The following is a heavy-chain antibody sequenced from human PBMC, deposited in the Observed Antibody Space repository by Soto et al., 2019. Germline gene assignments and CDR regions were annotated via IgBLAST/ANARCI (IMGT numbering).Heavy chain of an antibody. D-gene: IGHD6-6*01. CDR3: ARMEGQFVQAGFDP. CDR2: IYPGDSDP. CDR1: GLSVSDAW. Sequence: AGGSLRLSCAASGLSVSDAWMTWVRQMPGRGLEWMGLIYPGDSDPRYSPSFQGQVTISADKSLSTAYLQWSSLKASDTAMYFCARMEGQFVQAGFDPWGQGTLVTVSS. J-gene: IGHJ5*02. V-gene: IGHV5-51*01.